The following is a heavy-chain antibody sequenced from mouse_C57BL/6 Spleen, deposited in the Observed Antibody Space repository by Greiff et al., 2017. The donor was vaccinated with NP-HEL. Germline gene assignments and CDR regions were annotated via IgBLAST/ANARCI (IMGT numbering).Heavy chain of an antibody. CDR3: ARKETGAWFAY. V-gene: IGHV1-80*01. J-gene: IGHJ3*01. D-gene: IGHD4-1*01. Sequence: VKLMESGAELVKPGASVKISCKASGYAFSSYWMNWVKQRPGTGLEWIGQIYPGDGDNNYNGKFKGKATLTADKSSSTAYMQLSSLTSEDSAVYFCARKETGAWFAYWGQGTLVTVSA. CDR2: IYPGDGDN. CDR1: GYAFSSYW.